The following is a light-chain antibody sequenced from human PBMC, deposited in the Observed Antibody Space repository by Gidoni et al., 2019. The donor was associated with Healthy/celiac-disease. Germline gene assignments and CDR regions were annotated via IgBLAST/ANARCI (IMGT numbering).Light chain of an antibody. CDR1: QSISSS. Sequence: DIQMTQSPSSLSASVGDRVTITCRASQSISSSLNWYQQKPGKAPKILIYAASSLQSGVPSRFSGSGSGTDFTLTISSLQPEDFATYYCQQSYTSWTFGQGTKVEIK. CDR3: QQSYTSWT. CDR2: AAS. J-gene: IGKJ1*01. V-gene: IGKV1-39*01.